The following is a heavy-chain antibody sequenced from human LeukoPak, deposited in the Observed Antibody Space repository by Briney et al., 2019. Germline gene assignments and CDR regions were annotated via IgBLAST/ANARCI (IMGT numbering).Heavy chain of an antibody. CDR3: ARQRGYSYGHYYYGMDV. J-gene: IGHJ6*02. CDR1: GGTFSSYA. Sequence: SVKVSCKASGGTFSSYAISWVRQAPGQGLEWMGGIIPIFGTANYAQKSQGRVTITADESTSTAYMELSSLRSEDTAVYYCARQRGYSYGHYYYGMDVWSQGTTVTVSS. D-gene: IGHD5-18*01. CDR2: IIPIFGTA. V-gene: IGHV1-69*13.